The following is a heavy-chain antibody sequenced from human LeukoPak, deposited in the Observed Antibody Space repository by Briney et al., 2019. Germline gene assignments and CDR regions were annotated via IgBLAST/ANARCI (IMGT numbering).Heavy chain of an antibody. CDR2: IYYGGST. CDR1: GGSISRSRDY. CDR3: TRERQIEWFYS. J-gene: IGHJ5*01. V-gene: IGHV4-39*07. Sequence: SETLSLTCSVSGGSISRSRDYWGWIRQSPGEGLEWLGTIYYGGSTHYNPSLKSRVTISMATSKNQFSLNLSSLTAADTAVYYCTRERQIEWFYSWGQGTLVTVSS. D-gene: IGHD3-22*01.